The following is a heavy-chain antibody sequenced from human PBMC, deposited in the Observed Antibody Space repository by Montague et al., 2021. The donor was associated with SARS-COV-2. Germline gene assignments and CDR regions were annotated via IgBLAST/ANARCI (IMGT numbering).Heavy chain of an antibody. CDR1: GGSISSYY. J-gene: IGHJ6*02. D-gene: IGHD6-19*01. CDR2: IYYSGST. V-gene: IGHV4-59*01. CDR3: ARGLSRYSSGKTPFLYSEMDV. Sequence: SETLSLTCTVSGGSISSYYWSWIRQPPGKGLEWIGYIYYSGSTNYNPSLKSRVTISVDTSKNQFSLKLSSVTAADTAVYYCARGLSRYSSGKTPFLYSEMDVWGQGTTVTVSS.